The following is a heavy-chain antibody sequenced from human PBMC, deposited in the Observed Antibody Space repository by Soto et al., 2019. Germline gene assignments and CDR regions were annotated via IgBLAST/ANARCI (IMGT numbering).Heavy chain of an antibody. CDR2: ISYDGSNK. CDR1: GFTFSSYG. Sequence: QVQLVESGGGVVQPGRSLRLSCAASGFTFSSYGMYWVRQAPGKGLEWVAVISYDGSNKYYADSVKGRFTISRDNSKNTLYLQMNSLRAEDTAVYYCAKGGYSGSYSNPIDYWGQGTLVTVSS. D-gene: IGHD3-10*01. V-gene: IGHV3-30*18. J-gene: IGHJ4*02. CDR3: AKGGYSGSYSNPIDY.